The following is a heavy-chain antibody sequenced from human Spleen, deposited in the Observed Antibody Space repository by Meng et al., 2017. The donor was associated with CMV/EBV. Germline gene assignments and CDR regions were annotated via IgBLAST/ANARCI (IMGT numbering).Heavy chain of an antibody. D-gene: IGHD6-19*01. J-gene: IGHJ4*02. CDR3: ARGVEYSSGWISYLDH. CDR2: INHSGTT. V-gene: IGHV4-4*02. CDR1: GGSISSSNW. Sequence: SETLSLTCAISGGSISSSNWWNWVRQPPGQGLEWIAEINHSGTTNYNPSLQSRVTISVDTSKKELSLKLSSVTAADTAVYYCARGVEYSSGWISYLDHWGQGTLVTVSS.